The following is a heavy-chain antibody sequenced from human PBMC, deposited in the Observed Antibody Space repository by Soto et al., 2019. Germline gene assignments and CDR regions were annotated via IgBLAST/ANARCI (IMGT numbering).Heavy chain of an antibody. CDR2: ISSTTNYI. J-gene: IGHJ4*02. CDR1: GFTFTRYS. Sequence: LRLSCAASGFTFTRYSMNWVRQAPGKGLEWVSSISSTTNYIYYGDSMKGRFTISRDNAKNSLYLEMNSLRAEDTAVYYCARESEDLTSKFDYWGQGTLVTVSS. CDR3: ARESEDLTSKFDY. V-gene: IGHV3-21*06.